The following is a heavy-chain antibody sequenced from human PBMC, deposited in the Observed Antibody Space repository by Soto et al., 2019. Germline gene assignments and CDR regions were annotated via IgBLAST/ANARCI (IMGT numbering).Heavy chain of an antibody. CDR2: INPSGGST. J-gene: IGHJ5*02. CDR3: ASGHGVGATPVNCFDP. D-gene: IGHD1-26*01. CDR1: GYTFTSYY. Sequence: ASVKVSCKASGYTFTSYYMHWVRQAPGQGLEWMGIINPSGGSTSYAQKFQGRVTMTRDTSTSTVYMELSSLRSEDTAVYYCASGHGVGATPVNCFDPWGQGPLVTVSS. V-gene: IGHV1-46*01.